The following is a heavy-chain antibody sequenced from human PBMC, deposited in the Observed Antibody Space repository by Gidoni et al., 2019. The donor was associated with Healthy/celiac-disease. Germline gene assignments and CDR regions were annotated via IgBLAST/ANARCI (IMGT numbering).Heavy chain of an antibody. CDR2: INAGNGKT. V-gene: IGHV1-3*01. D-gene: IGHD3-3*01. CDR1: GYTFTSYA. CDR3: ARGGVRFLEWLLSY. J-gene: IGHJ4*02. Sequence: QVQLVQSGAEVKKPGASVKVSCKASGYTFTSYAMHWVRQAPGQRLEWMGWINAGNGKTKYSQKFQGRVTITSDTSASTAYMELSSLRSEDTAVYYCARGGVRFLEWLLSYWGQGTLVTVSS.